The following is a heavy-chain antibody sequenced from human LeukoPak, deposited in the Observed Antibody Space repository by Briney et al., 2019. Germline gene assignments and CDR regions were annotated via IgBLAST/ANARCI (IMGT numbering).Heavy chain of an antibody. CDR3: AKGEYYYDSSGYYY. D-gene: IGHD3-22*01. CDR1: GFTFSSYA. Sequence: GGSLRLSCAASGFTFSSYAMSWVRQAPGKGLEWVSAISGSGGSTYYADSVKGRFTISRDNSKNTLYLQMNSLRAEDTAVYYCAKGEYYYDSSGYYYWGLGTLVTVSS. V-gene: IGHV3-23*01. CDR2: ISGSGGST. J-gene: IGHJ4*02.